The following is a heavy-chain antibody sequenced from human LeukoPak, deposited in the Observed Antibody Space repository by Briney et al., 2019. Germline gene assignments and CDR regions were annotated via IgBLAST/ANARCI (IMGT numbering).Heavy chain of an antibody. Sequence: SETLSLTCTVSGGSISSSGYYWGWIRQPPGKGLEWIGSFSYSGSTYYNPSLKSRLTISVDMSKDHFSLRLRPVTAADTAMYYCARGTLYRGWSYYLDFWGQGSQVTVSS. D-gene: IGHD6-19*01. J-gene: IGHJ4*02. CDR3: ARGTLYRGWSYYLDF. CDR2: FSYSGST. V-gene: IGHV4-39*07. CDR1: GGSISSSGYY.